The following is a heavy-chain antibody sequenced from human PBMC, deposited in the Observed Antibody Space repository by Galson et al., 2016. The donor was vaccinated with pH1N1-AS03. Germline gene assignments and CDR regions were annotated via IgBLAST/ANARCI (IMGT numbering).Heavy chain of an antibody. CDR3: ARGLPADYGMDV. V-gene: IGHV3-21*01. CDR1: GFTFNKYS. Sequence: SLRLSCAASGFTFNKYSMNWVRQAPGKGLEWVSSIRSRTNYIHDSDSVRGRFTISRDNAKNSLYLQMSSLRADDTAVYYCARGLPADYGMDVWGQGTTVTVAS. J-gene: IGHJ6*02. D-gene: IGHD5/OR15-5a*01. CDR2: IRSRTNYI.